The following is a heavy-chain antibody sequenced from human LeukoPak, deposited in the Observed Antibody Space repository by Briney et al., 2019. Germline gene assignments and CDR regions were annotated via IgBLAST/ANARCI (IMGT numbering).Heavy chain of an antibody. D-gene: IGHD1-7*01. V-gene: IGHV4-61*02. CDR1: GGSISSASYY. CDR2: IYTSGST. Sequence: SETLSLTCTVSGGSISSASYYWNWMRQPAGKGLEWIGRIYTSGSTNYNPSLKSRVTISVDTSKNQFSLKLSSVTAADTAVYLCARGNWKYDFDYWGQGTLVTVSS. CDR3: ARGNWKYDFDY. J-gene: IGHJ4*02.